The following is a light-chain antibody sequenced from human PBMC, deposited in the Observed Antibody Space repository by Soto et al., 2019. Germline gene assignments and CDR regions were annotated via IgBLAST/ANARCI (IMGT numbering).Light chain of an antibody. CDR2: AAS. CDR1: QGISNY. V-gene: IGKV1-27*01. Sequence: DIQMTQSPSSLSASVGDRVTITCRASQGISNYLAWYQQIPGKVPKLLISAASTLQSGGPSRCCGSGSGTDFTLTISSLQPEDVATYYCQKYTNVPAFGGGTKVEIK. CDR3: QKYTNVPA. J-gene: IGKJ4*01.